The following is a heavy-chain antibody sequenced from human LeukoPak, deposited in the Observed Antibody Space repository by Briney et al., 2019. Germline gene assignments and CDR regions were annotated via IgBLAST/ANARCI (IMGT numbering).Heavy chain of an antibody. V-gene: IGHV4-30-4*01. D-gene: IGHD5-24*01. Sequence: KASETLSLTCTVSGGSISSANYYWNWIRQPPGKGLEWIGYISYSGSTHYNPSLKSRATISADTSKNQFSLELTSMTAADTAVYHCARGGEGYNYVYWGQGTLVTVSS. J-gene: IGHJ4*02. CDR3: ARGGEGYNYVY. CDR1: GGSISSANYY. CDR2: ISYSGST.